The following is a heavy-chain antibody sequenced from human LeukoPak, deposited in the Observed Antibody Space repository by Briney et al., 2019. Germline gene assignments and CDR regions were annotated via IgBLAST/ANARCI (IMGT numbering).Heavy chain of an antibody. J-gene: IGHJ3*02. CDR1: GFDFTAFA. D-gene: IGHD2-21*02. CDR2: ISASGIRP. V-gene: IGHV3-23*01. CDR3: AKGGAALTGASHGHVVTTTLDGLDI. Sequence: SLRPPCLAAGFDFTAFALRWVRHIPERRLQWASAISASGIRPFYAVSVKVRFTISRENSKKIVSLQMNSVRVDETAIYYCAKGGAALTGASHGHVVTTTLDGLDIWAQGTMVTVSS.